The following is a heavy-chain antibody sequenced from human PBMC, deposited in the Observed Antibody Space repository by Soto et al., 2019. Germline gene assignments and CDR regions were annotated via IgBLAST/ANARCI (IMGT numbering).Heavy chain of an antibody. CDR3: ARLDSRKGHYYDY. J-gene: IGHJ4*02. D-gene: IGHD2-21*01. Sequence: QVQLQESGPGLVKPSETLSLTCTVSGDSISSYSWTWIRQPPGRRLEWIGYMYYTGSTNYTPSLKSRVSISVDTSKNQFSLKLRSVTAEDTAVYYCARLDSRKGHYYDYWGQGTLVTVSS. V-gene: IGHV4-59*08. CDR2: MYYTGST. CDR1: GDSISSYS.